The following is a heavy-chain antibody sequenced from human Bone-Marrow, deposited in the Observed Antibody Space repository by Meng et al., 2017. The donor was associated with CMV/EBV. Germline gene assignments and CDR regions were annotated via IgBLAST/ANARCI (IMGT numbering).Heavy chain of an antibody. V-gene: IGHV3-30-3*01. CDR3: ARDRGYSSSSRLNY. Sequence: GESLKISCAASGFTFSNYAMHWVRQAPGKGLEWVTVMPYDGNYKYYADSVKGRFTISRDISNNTLYLQMNSLRAEDTAVYYCARDRGYSSSSRLNYWGQGTLVTVSS. CDR2: MPYDGNYK. CDR1: GFTFSNYA. J-gene: IGHJ4*02. D-gene: IGHD6-13*01.